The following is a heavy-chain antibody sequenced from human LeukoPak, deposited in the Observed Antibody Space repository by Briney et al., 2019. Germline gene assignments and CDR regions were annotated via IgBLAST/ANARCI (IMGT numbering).Heavy chain of an antibody. CDR3: ARSGSYYDDAFDI. J-gene: IGHJ3*02. CDR1: GFTFSSDS. Sequence: SGGSLRLSCAASGFTFSSDSMKWVRQAPGRGLEWVSYISSISSTIYYADSVKGRFTTSRDNAKNSLYLQMNSLRAEDTAVYYCARSGSYYDDAFDIWGQGTMVTVSS. V-gene: IGHV3-48*01. D-gene: IGHD1-26*01. CDR2: ISSISSTI.